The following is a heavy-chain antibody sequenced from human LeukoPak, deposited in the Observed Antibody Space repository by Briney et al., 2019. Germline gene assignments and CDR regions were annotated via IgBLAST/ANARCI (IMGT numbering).Heavy chain of an antibody. CDR1: GFTFSSYA. Sequence: GGSLRLSCAASGFTFSSYAMTWVRQAPGKGLEWVSAISGSGGSTYYADSVKGRFTISRDNSKNTLYLQMNSLTTEDTAVYYCVKTSGFFDYWGQGTLVTVSS. J-gene: IGHJ4*02. D-gene: IGHD7-27*01. CDR3: VKTSGFFDY. V-gene: IGHV3-23*01. CDR2: ISGSGGST.